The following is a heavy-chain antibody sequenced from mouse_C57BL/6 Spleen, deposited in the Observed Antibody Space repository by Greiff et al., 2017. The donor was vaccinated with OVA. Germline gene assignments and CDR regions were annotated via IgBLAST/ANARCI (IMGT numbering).Heavy chain of an antibody. V-gene: IGHV1-26*01. Sequence: EVQLQQSGPELVKPGASVKISCKASGYTFTDYYMNWVKQSHGKSLEWIGDINPNNGGTSYNQKFKGKATLTVDKSSSTAYMELRSLTSEDSAVYHCARYYSPYAMDYWGQGTSVTVSS. CDR3: ARYYSPYAMDY. J-gene: IGHJ4*01. CDR1: GYTFTDYY. CDR2: INPNNGGT. D-gene: IGHD2-12*01.